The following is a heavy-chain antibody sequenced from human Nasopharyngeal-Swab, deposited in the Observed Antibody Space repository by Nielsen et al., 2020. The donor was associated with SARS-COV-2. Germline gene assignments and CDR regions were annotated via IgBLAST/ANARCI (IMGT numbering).Heavy chain of an antibody. J-gene: IGHJ4*02. CDR1: DGSISSSSYY. D-gene: IGHD6-19*01. CDR2: IYYSGST. CDR3: ARQSRSRSGWLPPSDY. V-gene: IGHV4-39*01. Sequence: GSLRLSCTVSDGSISSSSYYWGWIRQPPGKGLEWIGSIYYSGSTYYNPSLKSRVTISVDTSKNQFSLKLSSVTAADTAVYYCARQSRSRSGWLPPSDYWGQGTLVTVSS.